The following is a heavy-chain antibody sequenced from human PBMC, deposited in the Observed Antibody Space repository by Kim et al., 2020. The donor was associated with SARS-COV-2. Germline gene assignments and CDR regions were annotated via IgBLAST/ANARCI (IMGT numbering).Heavy chain of an antibody. J-gene: IGHJ5*02. Sequence: ASVKVSCKASGYTFTSYGISWVRQAPGQGLEWMGWISAYNGNTNYAQKLQGRVTMTTDTSTSTAYMELRSLRSDDTAVYYCARASLSPYLLWFGLGPTRLTGGFDPWGQGTLVTVSS. V-gene: IGHV1-18*01. CDR1: GYTFTSYG. CDR2: ISAYNGNT. D-gene: IGHD3-10*01. CDR3: ARASLSPYLLWFGLGPTRLTGGFDP.